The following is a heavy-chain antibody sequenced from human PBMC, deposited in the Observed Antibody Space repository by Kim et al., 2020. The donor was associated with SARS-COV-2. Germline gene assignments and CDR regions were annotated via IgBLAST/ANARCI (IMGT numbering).Heavy chain of an antibody. CDR2: ISSSSSTI. D-gene: IGHD2-15*01. CDR1: GFTFSSYS. CDR3: AREGGGYCSGGSCYSYDY. Sequence: GGSLRLSCAASGFTFSSYSMNWVRQAPGKGLEWVSYISSSSSTIYYADSVKGRFTISRDNAKNSLYLQMNSLRAEDTAVYYCAREGGGYCSGGSCYSYDYWGQGTLVTVSS. V-gene: IGHV3-48*04. J-gene: IGHJ4*02.